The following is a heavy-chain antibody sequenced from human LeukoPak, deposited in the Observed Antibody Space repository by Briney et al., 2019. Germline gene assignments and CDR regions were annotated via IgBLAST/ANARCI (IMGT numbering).Heavy chain of an antibody. V-gene: IGHV4-39*07. CDR2: INHSGST. J-gene: IGHJ5*02. Sequence: SSETLSLTCTVSGGSISSSSYYWSWIRQPPGKGLEWIGEINHSGSTNYNPSLKSRVTISVDTSKNQFSLKLSSVTAADTAVYYCAGSTPIKAHYGSGNGWFDPWGQGTLVTVSS. D-gene: IGHD3-10*01. CDR1: GGSISSSSYY. CDR3: AGSTPIKAHYGSGNGWFDP.